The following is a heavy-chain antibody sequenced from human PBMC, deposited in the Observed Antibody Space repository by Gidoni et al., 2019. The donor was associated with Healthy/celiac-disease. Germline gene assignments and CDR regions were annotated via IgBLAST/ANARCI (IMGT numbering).Heavy chain of an antibody. CDR2: IYYSGST. CDR1: CCSISRGCYY. CDR3: ARGGVLLWFGELLSMGWDY. J-gene: IGHJ4*02. V-gene: IGHV4-31*03. Sequence: QVQLQESGPGLVKPSPTLSLTCTVSCCSISRGCYYWSWIRQHPGKGLEWIVYIYYSGSTYYNPSLKSRVTISVDTSKNQFSLKLSAVTAADTAVYYCARGGVLLWFGELLSMGWDYWGQGTLVTVSS. D-gene: IGHD3-10*01.